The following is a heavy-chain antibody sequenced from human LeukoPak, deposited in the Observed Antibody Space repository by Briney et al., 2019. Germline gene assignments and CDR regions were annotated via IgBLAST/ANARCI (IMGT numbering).Heavy chain of an antibody. CDR3: AKDTRTFDY. CDR1: GFTFSSSA. J-gene: IGHJ4*02. CDR2: INQDGSQK. Sequence: GGSLRLSCAASGFTFSSSAMNWVRQAPGKGLEWVANINQDGSQKYYVDSVKGRFTVSRDNAKNSLFLQMNILRAEDTAVYYCAKDTRTFDYWGQGTLVTVSS. D-gene: IGHD1-26*01. V-gene: IGHV3-7*01.